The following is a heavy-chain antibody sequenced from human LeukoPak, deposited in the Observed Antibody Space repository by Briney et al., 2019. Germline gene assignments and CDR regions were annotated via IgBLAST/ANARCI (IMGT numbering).Heavy chain of an antibody. D-gene: IGHD6-13*01. CDR1: GFTFTTYG. CDR2: ISSSGTTI. CDR3: ARAHIAAAGVFDY. J-gene: IGHJ4*02. V-gene: IGHV3-48*03. Sequence: QPGVSLRLSCAASGFTFTTYGMHWVRQAPGKGLEWVSYISSSGTTIYYADSVKGRFTISRDNAKNSLYLQMNSLRAEDTAVYYCARAHIAAAGVFDYWGLGTLVTVSS.